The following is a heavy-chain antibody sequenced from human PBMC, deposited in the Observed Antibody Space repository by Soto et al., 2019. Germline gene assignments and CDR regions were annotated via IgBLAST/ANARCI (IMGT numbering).Heavy chain of an antibody. V-gene: IGHV1-69*06. CDR2: VIPILGTA. Sequence: GASVKVSCKASGYTFTSYAMHWGRQAPGQRLEWMGGVIPILGTANFAQKFQGRVTMTADKSTSTAYMELSSLRSEDTAVYYCARAGWHYDNSTYGMDAWGQGTKVTVSS. CDR1: GYTFTSYA. CDR3: ARAGWHYDNSTYGMDA. J-gene: IGHJ6*02. D-gene: IGHD3-22*01.